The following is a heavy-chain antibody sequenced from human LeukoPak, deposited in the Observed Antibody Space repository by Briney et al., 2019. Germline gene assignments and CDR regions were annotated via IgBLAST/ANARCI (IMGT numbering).Heavy chain of an antibody. CDR1: GDSVSLYY. D-gene: IGHD3-22*01. Sequence: PSETLSLTCTVSGDSVSLYYWSWIRQPPGKGLEWIGYIYYSGSTNYNPSLKSRVTISVDTSKNQISLKLNSVTAADTAVYYCARHFGEIYDSSGHYYLDYWGQGILVTVSS. J-gene: IGHJ4*02. V-gene: IGHV4-59*02. CDR2: IYYSGST. CDR3: ARHFGEIYDSSGHYYLDY.